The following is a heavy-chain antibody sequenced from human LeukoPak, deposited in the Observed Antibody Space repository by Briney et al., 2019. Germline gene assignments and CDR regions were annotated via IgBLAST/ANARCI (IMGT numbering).Heavy chain of an antibody. Sequence: ASVKVSCEASGYTFTAYYMHWVRQAPGQGLEWMGWINPNTGATKYAQRFQGRVTMTRDTSISTAYMELRWLSSADTAVYYCATGLVGGSLLAPFDYWGQGTLVTVSS. J-gene: IGHJ4*02. CDR3: ATGLVGGSLLAPFDY. D-gene: IGHD1-26*01. V-gene: IGHV1-2*02. CDR1: GYTFTAYY. CDR2: INPNTGAT.